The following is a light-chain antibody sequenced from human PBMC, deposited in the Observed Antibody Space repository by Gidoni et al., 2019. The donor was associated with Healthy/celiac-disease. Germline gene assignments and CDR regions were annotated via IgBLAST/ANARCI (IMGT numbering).Light chain of an antibody. V-gene: IGKV3-11*01. CDR2: DAS. J-gene: IGKJ4*01. CDR1: QSVSSY. Sequence: EIVLTQSPATLSVSPGERATLSCRASQSVSSYLAWYQQNPGQAPRLLIYDASNRATGIPARFSGSGSGTDFTLTISSLEPEDFAVYYCQQRSNWPLPFGGGTKVEIK. CDR3: QQRSNWPLP.